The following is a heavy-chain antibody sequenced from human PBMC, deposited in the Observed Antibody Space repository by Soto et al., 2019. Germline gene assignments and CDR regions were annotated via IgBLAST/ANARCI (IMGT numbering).Heavy chain of an antibody. V-gene: IGHV3-21*06. Sequence: PGGSLRLSCAPSGFTFTRYSMNWVRQARGKGLEWVASISSTTKYIYYGASMKGRFTISRDNAKNSLYLEINSLRAADTAVYYCARESDDLPSNFDYWGQGTLVTVSS. CDR2: ISSTTKYI. D-gene: IGHD1-1*01. J-gene: IGHJ4*02. CDR3: ARESDDLPSNFDY. CDR1: GFTFTRYS.